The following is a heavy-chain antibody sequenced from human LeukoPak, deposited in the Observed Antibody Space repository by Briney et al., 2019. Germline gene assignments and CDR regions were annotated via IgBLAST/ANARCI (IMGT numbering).Heavy chain of an antibody. Sequence: GGSLRLSCAASGFSFSSYGMHWVRQAPGTGLEWVAFIRYDGSNKYYADSVKGRFTISRDNSKNTLYLQMNSLRSEDTAVYYCATRDYYDSSGYLDAFDIWGQGTMVTVSS. CDR2: IRYDGSNK. CDR1: GFSFSSYG. CDR3: ATRDYYDSSGYLDAFDI. D-gene: IGHD3-22*01. J-gene: IGHJ3*02. V-gene: IGHV3-30*02.